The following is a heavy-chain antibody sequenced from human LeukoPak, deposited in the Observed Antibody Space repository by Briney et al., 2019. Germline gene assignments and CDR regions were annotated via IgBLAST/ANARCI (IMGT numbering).Heavy chain of an antibody. D-gene: IGHD3-9*01. CDR3: TTSRSILTGYYGFYYYYGMDV. Sequence: GGSLRLSCAASGFTFSNAWMSWVRQAPGKGLEWVGRIKSKTDGGTTDYATPVKGRFTISRDDSKNTLYLQMNSLKTEDTAVYYCTTSRSILTGYYGFYYYYGMDVWDKGTTVTVSS. CDR1: GFTFSNAW. CDR2: IKSKTDGGTT. J-gene: IGHJ6*04. V-gene: IGHV3-15*01.